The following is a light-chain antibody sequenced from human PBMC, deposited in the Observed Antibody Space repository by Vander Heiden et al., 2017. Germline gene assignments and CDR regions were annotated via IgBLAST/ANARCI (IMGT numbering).Light chain of an antibody. J-gene: IGKJ5*01. Sequence: IVLTQTPLSLPVTPGEPASISCRSSQRLLNRADGNAYLDWYLQRPGQSPQFLISMRSYRASGVPDRFSDSGAGTDFTLNINRVEAEDVGVYYCMQRGEFPITFGQGTRLEI. CDR3: MQRGEFPIT. CDR1: QRLLNRADGNAY. CDR2: MRS. V-gene: IGKV2-40*01.